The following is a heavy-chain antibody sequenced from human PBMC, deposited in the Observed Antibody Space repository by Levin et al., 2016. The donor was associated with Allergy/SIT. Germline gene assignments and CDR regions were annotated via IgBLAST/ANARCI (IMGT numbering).Heavy chain of an antibody. CDR3: AGEYGDYIRGRFDY. J-gene: IGHJ4*02. V-gene: IGHV1-69*01. D-gene: IGHD4-17*01. Sequence: WVRQAPGQGLEWMGGIIPIFGTANYAQKFQGRVTITADESTSTAYMELSSLRSEDTAVYYCAGEYGDYIRGRFDYWGQGTLVTVSS. CDR2: IIPIFGTA.